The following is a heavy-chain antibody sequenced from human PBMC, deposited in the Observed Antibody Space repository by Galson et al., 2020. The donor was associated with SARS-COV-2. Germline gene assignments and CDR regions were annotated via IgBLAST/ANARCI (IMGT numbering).Heavy chain of an antibody. D-gene: IGHD5-18*01. CDR1: GFTFSSHW. Sequence: GGSLRLSCAASGFTFSSHWMTWVRQAPGIGLEWVANIKEDGNEKYYVDSVKGRFSISRDNPRNSLYLQMNSLRAEDTAVYYCARDEGIRGYNYGRLYYGMDVWGQGTTVTVSS. CDR2: IKEDGNEK. J-gene: IGHJ6*02. V-gene: IGHV3-7*01. CDR3: ARDEGIRGYNYGRLYYGMDV.